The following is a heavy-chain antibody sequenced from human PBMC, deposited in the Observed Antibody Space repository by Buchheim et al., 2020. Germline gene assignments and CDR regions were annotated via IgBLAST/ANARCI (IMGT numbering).Heavy chain of an antibody. CDR2: IWHDGTNK. V-gene: IGHV3-33*01. J-gene: IGHJ3*01. CDR3: ARPFYADSSAGSFDV. Sequence: QVHLVESGGGVVQPGRSLRLSCAVSGFSVNTHGMHWVRQAPGKGLEWVAVIWHDGTNKFYADFVKGRFTITRDNSKNTVYLEMKSLGVDDTAVYYCARPFYADSSAGSFDVWGPGT. D-gene: IGHD3-22*01. CDR1: GFSVNTHG.